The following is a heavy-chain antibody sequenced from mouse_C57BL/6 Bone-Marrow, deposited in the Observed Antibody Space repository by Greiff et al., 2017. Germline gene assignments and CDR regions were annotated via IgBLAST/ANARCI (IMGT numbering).Heavy chain of an antibody. V-gene: IGHV1-39*01. CDR1: GYSFTDYH. CDR3: ARAYDYDYAMDY. D-gene: IGHD2-4*01. Sequence: QLQESGPELVKPGASVKISCKASGYSFTDYHMNWVKQSNGKSLEWLGVIYPNYGTTSYNQKLTGKATLNVDKSSSTAYMQLNSLTSEYSAVYYCARAYDYDYAMDYWGQGTSVLVSS. CDR2: IYPNYGTT. J-gene: IGHJ4*01.